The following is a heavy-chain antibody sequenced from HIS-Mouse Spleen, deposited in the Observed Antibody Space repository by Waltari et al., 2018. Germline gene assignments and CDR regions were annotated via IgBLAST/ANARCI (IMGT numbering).Heavy chain of an antibody. CDR1: GGSISSSSSD. Sequence: QLQLQETCPGLVQPSETLSLTCTVSGGSISSSSSDWRGLRQPPGKGLEWIGSIYYSGSTYYNPSLKSRVTISVDTSNNQFSLKLSSVTAADTAVYYCAREIPYSSSWYDWYFDLWGRGTLVTVSS. CDR3: AREIPYSSSWYDWYFDL. J-gene: IGHJ2*01. D-gene: IGHD6-13*01. CDR2: IYYSGST. V-gene: IGHV4-39*07.